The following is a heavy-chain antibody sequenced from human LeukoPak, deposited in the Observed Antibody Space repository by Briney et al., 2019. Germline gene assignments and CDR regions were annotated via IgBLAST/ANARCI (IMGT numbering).Heavy chain of an antibody. CDR2: IFYSGST. CDR1: GGSISTSY. D-gene: IGHD3-10*01. J-gene: IGHJ4*02. CDR3: ARQNYYGSGLDY. V-gene: IGHV4-59*08. Sequence: SETLSLTCTVSGGSISTSYWNWIRQPPGKGLEWIAYIFYSGSTNYNPSLKSRVSISLDTSKNQFSLKLSSVTAADSAMYYCARQNYYGSGLDYWGQGTLVTVSS.